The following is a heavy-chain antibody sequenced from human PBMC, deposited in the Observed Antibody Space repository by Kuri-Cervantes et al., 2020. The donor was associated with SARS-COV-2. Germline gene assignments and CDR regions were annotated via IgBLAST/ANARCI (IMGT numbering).Heavy chain of an antibody. Sequence: SETLSLTCAVYGGSFSGYHWSWIRQRPGKGLEWVGEINHGGSTNYNPSLKSRVTISVDKSKNQFSLKLSSVTAADTAVYYCARDRGSGSLDLWGRGTLVTVSS. J-gene: IGHJ2*01. CDR1: GGSFSGYH. V-gene: IGHV4-34*01. CDR3: ARDRGSGSLDL. D-gene: IGHD3-10*01. CDR2: INHGGST.